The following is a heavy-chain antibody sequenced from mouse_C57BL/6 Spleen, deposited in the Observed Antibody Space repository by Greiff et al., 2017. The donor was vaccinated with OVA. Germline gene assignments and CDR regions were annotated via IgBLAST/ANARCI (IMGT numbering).Heavy chain of an antibody. J-gene: IGHJ4*01. CDR2: INPNNGGT. V-gene: IGHV1-22*01. Sequence: EVQLQQSGPELVKPGASVKMSCKASGYTFTDYHMHWVKQSHGKSLEWIGYINPNNGGTSYNQKFKGKATLTVNKSSSTAYMERRSLTSEDSAVYYCAQLGLAYYYAMDYWGQGTSVTVSS. D-gene: IGHD4-1*02. CDR3: AQLGLAYYYAMDY. CDR1: GYTFTDYH.